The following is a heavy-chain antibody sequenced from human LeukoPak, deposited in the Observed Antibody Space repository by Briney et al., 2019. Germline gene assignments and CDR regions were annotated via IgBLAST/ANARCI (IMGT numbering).Heavy chain of an antibody. CDR3: ARVVRYCSSSSCSFFDY. D-gene: IGHD2-2*01. V-gene: IGHV4-59*01. CDR1: GGSFTSYF. J-gene: IGHJ4*02. CDR2: IYYSGST. Sequence: SETLSLTCTVSGGSFTSYFWSWVRQPPGEGLEWIGYIYYSGSTNYNPSLKRRVTILVDTSNNQFSLKLSSVTAADTAVYYCARVVRYCSSSSCSFFDYWGQGTLVTVPS.